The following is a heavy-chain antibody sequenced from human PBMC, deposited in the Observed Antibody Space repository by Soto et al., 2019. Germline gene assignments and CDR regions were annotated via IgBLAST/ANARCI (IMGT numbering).Heavy chain of an antibody. CDR3: AREAAVPMFDY. J-gene: IGHJ4*02. V-gene: IGHV3-21*01. CDR1: GFTFSSYS. D-gene: IGHD6-13*01. Sequence: GGSLRLSCAASGFTFSSYSMNWVRQAPGKGLEWVSSISSSSSYIYYADSVKGRFTISRDNAKNSLYLQMNSLRAEDTAVYCCAREAAVPMFDYWGQGTLVTVSS. CDR2: ISSSSSYI.